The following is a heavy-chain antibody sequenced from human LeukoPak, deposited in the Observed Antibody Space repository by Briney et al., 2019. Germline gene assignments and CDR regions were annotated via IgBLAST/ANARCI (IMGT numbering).Heavy chain of an antibody. CDR3: ARKMYYDFWSGYKTMDV. CDR2: IWYDGSNK. D-gene: IGHD3-3*01. Sequence: QSGGSLRLSCAASGFTFSSYGMHWVRQAPGKGLEWVAVIWYDGSNKYYADSVKGRFTISRDNSKNTLYLQMNSLRAEDTAVYYCARKMYYDFWSGYKTMDVWGKGTTVTVSS. V-gene: IGHV3-33*01. CDR1: GFTFSSYG. J-gene: IGHJ6*03.